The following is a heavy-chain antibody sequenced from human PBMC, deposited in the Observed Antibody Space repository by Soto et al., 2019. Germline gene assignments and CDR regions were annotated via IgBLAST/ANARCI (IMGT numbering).Heavy chain of an antibody. V-gene: IGHV4-34*01. J-gene: IGHJ5*02. CDR3: GTVRFSPLRRGYCSSTSCYRWWFDH. CDR2: INHSGSS. Sequence: SETLSLTCAVYGGSFSGYYLSWIRQPPGKGLEWIWEINHSGSSNYNPSLKSRGTISVDTSKNQFSLKQSSVTAADAAAYYCGTVRFSPLRRGYCSSTSCYRWWFDHWGQGTLVTVSS. CDR1: GGSFSGYY. D-gene: IGHD2-2*02.